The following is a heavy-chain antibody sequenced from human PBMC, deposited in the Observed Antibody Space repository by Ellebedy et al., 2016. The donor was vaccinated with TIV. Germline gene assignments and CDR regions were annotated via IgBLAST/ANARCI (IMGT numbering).Heavy chain of an antibody. D-gene: IGHD6-19*01. CDR3: ASGADGSGWSDFDY. CDR1: GCTFSSYA. Sequence: AASVNVSCKASGCTFSSYAIRWVRQAPGQGLEWMGRIIPILGIANYAQKFQGRVTITADKSTSTVYMELSSLRSEDTAVYYCASGADGSGWSDFDYWGQGTLVTVSS. J-gene: IGHJ4*02. CDR2: IIPILGIA. V-gene: IGHV1-69*04.